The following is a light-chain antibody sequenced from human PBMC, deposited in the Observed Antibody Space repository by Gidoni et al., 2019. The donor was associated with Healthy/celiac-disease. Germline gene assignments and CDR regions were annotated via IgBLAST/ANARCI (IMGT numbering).Light chain of an antibody. J-gene: IGLJ2*01. Sequence: QSALTQPASVSGSPGQSITISCTGTSSDVGGYNYVSWYQPHPGKAPKLMIYDVSNRPSGVSNRFSGSKSGNTASLTISGLQAEDEADYYCSSYTSSSTPGVFGGGTKLTVL. CDR2: DVS. CDR3: SSYTSSSTPGV. CDR1: SSDVGGYNY. V-gene: IGLV2-14*01.